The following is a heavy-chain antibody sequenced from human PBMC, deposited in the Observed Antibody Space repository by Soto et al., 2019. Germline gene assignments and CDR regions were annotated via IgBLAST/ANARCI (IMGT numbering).Heavy chain of an antibody. CDR2: MYYSGST. J-gene: IGHJ6*03. D-gene: IGHD3-16*01. CDR3: ARGPYYDLIWNYYYMDV. Sequence: QVQLQESGPGLVKPSETLSLSCSVSGGSISGHYWSWVRQTPGKGLAWIGYMYYSGSTNYNPSLKSRVTNAVDTSKNHFSLRLTSVTAADTAVYYCARGPYYDLIWNYYYMDVWGKGTTVTVSS. CDR1: GGSISGHY. V-gene: IGHV4-59*08.